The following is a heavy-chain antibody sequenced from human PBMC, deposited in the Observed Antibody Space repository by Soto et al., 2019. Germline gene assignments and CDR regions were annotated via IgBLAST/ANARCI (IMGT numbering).Heavy chain of an antibody. Sequence: QVQLVESGGGVVQPGRSLRLSCAASGFTFSSYGMHWVRQAPGKGLEWVAVIWYDGSNKYYADSVKGRFTISRDNSKNTLYLQMNSLRAEDTAVYYCASEMVTTSGHYFDYWGQGTLVTVSS. CDR2: IWYDGSNK. V-gene: IGHV3-33*01. CDR3: ASEMVTTSGHYFDY. CDR1: GFTFSSYG. J-gene: IGHJ4*02. D-gene: IGHD4-17*01.